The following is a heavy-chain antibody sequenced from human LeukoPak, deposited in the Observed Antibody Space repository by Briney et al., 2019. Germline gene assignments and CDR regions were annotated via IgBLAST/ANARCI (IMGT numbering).Heavy chain of an antibody. V-gene: IGHV1-18*01. CDR1: GYTFTSYG. CDR2: ISAYNGNT. Sequence: GASVKVSCKASGYTFTSYGISWVRQAPGQGLEWMGWISAYNGNTNYAQKLQGRVTMTTDTSTSTAYMELRSLRSDDTAVYYCARVLWSYYGSGNFYGMDVWGQGTTVTVSS. J-gene: IGHJ6*02. CDR3: ARVLWSYYGSGNFYGMDV. D-gene: IGHD3-10*01.